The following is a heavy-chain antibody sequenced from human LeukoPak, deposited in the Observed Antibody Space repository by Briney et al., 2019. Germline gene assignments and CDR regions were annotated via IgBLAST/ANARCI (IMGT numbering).Heavy chain of an antibody. CDR2: ISTDGYTT. Sequence: PGGSLRLSCAASGLAFSAYKMHWVRQAPRKGLVWVSRISTDGYTTDYADFVQGRFTASRDSTKNTWSLEMNSLRAEDTAVYYCVVGGSPGYWGQGTLVTVSS. CDR3: VVGGSPGY. J-gene: IGHJ4*02. D-gene: IGHD2-15*01. V-gene: IGHV3-74*01. CDR1: GLAFSAYK.